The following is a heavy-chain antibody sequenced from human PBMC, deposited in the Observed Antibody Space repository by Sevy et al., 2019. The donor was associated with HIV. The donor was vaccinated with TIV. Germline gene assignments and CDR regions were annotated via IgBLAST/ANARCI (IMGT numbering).Heavy chain of an antibody. CDR3: ARGRDYGNFDY. D-gene: IGHD4-17*01. CDR1: GFTFSSYG. Sequence: GGSLRLSCAASGFTFSSYGMHWVRQAPGKGLEWVAVIWYDGSNKYYVDSVKGRFTIFRDNSKNTVYLQMNSLRAEDTAVYYCARGRDYGNFDYWGQGTLVTVSS. CDR2: IWYDGSNK. J-gene: IGHJ4*02. V-gene: IGHV3-33*08.